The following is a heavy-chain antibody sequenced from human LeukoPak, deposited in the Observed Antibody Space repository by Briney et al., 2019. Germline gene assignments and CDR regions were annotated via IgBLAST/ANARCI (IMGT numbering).Heavy chain of an antibody. J-gene: IGHJ5*02. D-gene: IGHD5-12*01. CDR1: GGSISSGGYS. Sequence: SQTLSLTCAVPGGSISSGGYSWSWIRQPPEKGLEWIGYIYHSGSTYYNPSLKSRVTISVDRSKNQFSLKLSSVTAADTAVYYCARELSITDSGRGWFDPWGQGTLVTVSS. CDR3: ARELSITDSGRGWFDP. V-gene: IGHV4-30-2*01. CDR2: IYHSGST.